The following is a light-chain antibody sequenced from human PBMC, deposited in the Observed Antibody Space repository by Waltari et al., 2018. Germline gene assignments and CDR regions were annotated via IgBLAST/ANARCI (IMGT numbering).Light chain of an antibody. J-gene: IGKJ2*01. CDR3: QQYNSYPYT. V-gene: IGKV1-5*03. Sequence: DIQMTQAPSNLSASVGDRVTITCRASQGISRWLAWYQQKPGKAPKLLIYKASSLETGVPSRFSGSESGTEFTLTISSLQPDDFATYYCQQYNSYPYTFGQGTKLEIK. CDR1: QGISRW. CDR2: KAS.